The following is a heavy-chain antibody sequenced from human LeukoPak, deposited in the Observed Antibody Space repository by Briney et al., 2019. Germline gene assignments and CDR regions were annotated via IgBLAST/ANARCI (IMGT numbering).Heavy chain of an antibody. Sequence: SETLSLTCTVSGGSISSSSYYWDWIRQPPGKGLEWIGTIYYSGSTYYNSSLKSRVTISVDTSKNQFSLKLISVTAADTAVYYCARGRYGSGTYFLDFWGQGTLVTVSS. CDR2: IYYSGST. CDR3: ARGRYGSGTYFLDF. D-gene: IGHD3-10*01. V-gene: IGHV4-39*07. CDR1: GGSISSSSYY. J-gene: IGHJ4*02.